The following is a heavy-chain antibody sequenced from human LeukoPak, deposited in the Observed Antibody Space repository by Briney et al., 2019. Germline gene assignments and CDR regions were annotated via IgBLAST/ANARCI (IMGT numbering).Heavy chain of an antibody. D-gene: IGHD3-16*02. Sequence: SETLSLTCTVSGGSISSSSYYWGWIRQPPGKGLEWIGEINHSGSTNYNPSLKSRVTISVDTSKNQFSLKLSSVTAADTAVYYCARGFRPVWGSYRSNWFDPWGQGTLVTVSS. CDR2: INHSGST. V-gene: IGHV4-39*07. CDR3: ARGFRPVWGSYRSNWFDP. J-gene: IGHJ5*02. CDR1: GGSISSSSYY.